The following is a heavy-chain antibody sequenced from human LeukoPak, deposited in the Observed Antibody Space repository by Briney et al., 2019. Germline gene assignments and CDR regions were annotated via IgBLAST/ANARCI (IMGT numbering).Heavy chain of an antibody. CDR2: IIPIFGTA. CDR1: GGTFSSYA. CDR3: ARDTDYYGSGSYYIFDY. D-gene: IGHD3-10*01. V-gene: IGHV1-69*13. J-gene: IGHJ4*02. Sequence: ASVKLSCKASGGTFSSYAISWVRQAPGQGLEWMGGIIPIFGTANYAQKFQGRVTITADESTSTAYMELSSLRSEDTAVYYCARDTDYYGSGSYYIFDYWGQGTLVTVSS.